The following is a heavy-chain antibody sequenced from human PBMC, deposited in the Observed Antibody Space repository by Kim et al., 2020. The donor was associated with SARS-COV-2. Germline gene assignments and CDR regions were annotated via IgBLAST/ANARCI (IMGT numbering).Heavy chain of an antibody. V-gene: IGHV3-33*01. CDR1: GFTFSSYG. CDR2: IWYDGSNK. CDR3: AREKGIAAAGTIFDY. D-gene: IGHD6-13*01. J-gene: IGHJ4*02. Sequence: GGSLRLSCAASGFTFSSYGMHWVRQAPGKGLEWVAVIWYDGSNKYYADSVKGRFTISRDNSKNTLYLQMNSLRAEDTAVYYCAREKGIAAAGTIFDYWGQGTLVTVSS.